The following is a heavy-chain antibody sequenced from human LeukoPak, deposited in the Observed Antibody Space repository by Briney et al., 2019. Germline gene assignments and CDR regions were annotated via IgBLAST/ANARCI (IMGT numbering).Heavy chain of an antibody. CDR3: ARGNIPTDY. D-gene: IGHD2-2*02. CDR2: IYFTGST. CDR1: GGSISSYY. V-gene: IGHV4-59*01. J-gene: IGHJ4*02. Sequence: SETLSLTCTVSGGSISSYYWSCIRQPPGKGLEWIGYIYFTGSTSYNPSLKSRVTISVDTSKNQFSLRLSSVTAADTAVYYCARGNIPTDYWGQGTMVTVCS.